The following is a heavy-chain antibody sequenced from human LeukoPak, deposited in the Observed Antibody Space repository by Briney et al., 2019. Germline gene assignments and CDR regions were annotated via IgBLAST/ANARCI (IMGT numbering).Heavy chain of an antibody. D-gene: IGHD6-6*01. CDR3: AKEIAARSCFDY. Sequence: GGSLRLSCAASGFTFSSYAMSWVRQAPGKGLEWVSAISGSGGSTYYADSMKGRFTISRDNSKNTLYLQMNSLRAEDTAVYSCAKEIAARSCFDYWGQGTLVTVSS. V-gene: IGHV3-23*01. CDR1: GFTFSSYA. J-gene: IGHJ4*02. CDR2: ISGSGGST.